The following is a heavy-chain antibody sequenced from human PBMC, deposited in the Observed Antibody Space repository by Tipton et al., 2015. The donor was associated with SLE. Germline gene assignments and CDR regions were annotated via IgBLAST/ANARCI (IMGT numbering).Heavy chain of an antibody. CDR3: ARSTDQNWFDP. V-gene: IGHV4-31*03. CDR1: GDSISNGDDY. Sequence: LRLSCTVSGDSISNGDDYWSWIRQPPGKGLEWIGNIYYGGGTYYNPSLESRVTISLDTSKNQFSLKLNSVTAADTAVYYCARSTDQNWFDPWGQGTVLTVS. J-gene: IGHJ5*02. D-gene: IGHD2-2*01. CDR2: IYYGGGT.